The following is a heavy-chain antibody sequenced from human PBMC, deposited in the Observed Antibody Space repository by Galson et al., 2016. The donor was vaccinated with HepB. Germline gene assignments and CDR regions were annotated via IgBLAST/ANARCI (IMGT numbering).Heavy chain of an antibody. J-gene: IGHJ2*01. CDR3: ARVPVVRRTRNPIGVYWFFDL. Sequence: SETLSLTCGVSGGSLSGFYWSWIRQAPGKGLEWIADINHGGSAIYSPSLKSRVTMSLDTSKNQFSLHLTSVTAADTAVYCCARVPVVRRTRNPIGVYWFFDLWGRGTLVTVSS. CDR1: GGSLSGFY. CDR2: INHGGSA. D-gene: IGHD4-23*01. V-gene: IGHV4-34*01.